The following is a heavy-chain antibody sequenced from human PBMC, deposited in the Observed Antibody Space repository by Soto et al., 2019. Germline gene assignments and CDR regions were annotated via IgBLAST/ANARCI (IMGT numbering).Heavy chain of an antibody. CDR3: ARDVGYGLIDG. CDR1: CYSFTSYG. D-gene: IGHD5-18*01. J-gene: IGHJ4*02. V-gene: IGHV1-18*01. CDR2: INAYNGNT. Sequence: QVQLVQSGGEVKKPGASVQDSCRACCYSFTSYGITWLRQATGQGLEWMGWINAYNGNTNLSQKVQGRVTMTTDTSTSTAYMALRSLRSDDTAVYYCARDVGYGLIDGWGQGTLVTVSS.